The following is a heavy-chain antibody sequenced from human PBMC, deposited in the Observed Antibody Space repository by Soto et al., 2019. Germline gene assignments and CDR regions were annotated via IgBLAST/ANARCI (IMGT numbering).Heavy chain of an antibody. V-gene: IGHV3-30-3*01. Sequence: GGSLRLSCAASGFTFSSYAMHWVRQAPGKGLEWVAVISYDGSNKYYADSVKGRFTISRGNSKNTLYLQMNSLRAEDTAVYYCARDGYGDSSKLIQLWPENWFDPWGQGTLVTVSS. D-gene: IGHD5-18*01. CDR2: ISYDGSNK. J-gene: IGHJ5*02. CDR3: ARDGYGDSSKLIQLWPENWFDP. CDR1: GFTFSSYA.